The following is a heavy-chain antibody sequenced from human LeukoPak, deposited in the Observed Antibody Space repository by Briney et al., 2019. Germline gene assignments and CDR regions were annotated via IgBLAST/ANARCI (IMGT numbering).Heavy chain of an antibody. V-gene: IGHV3-21*01. Sequence: GGSLRLSCAASGFTFSSYSMNWVRQAPGKGLEWVSSISSSSSYIYYADSVKGRFTISRDNAMNSLYLQMNSLRAEDTAVYYCARTRETYYYDSSGYYYEDYFDYWGQGTLVTVSS. J-gene: IGHJ4*02. CDR1: GFTFSSYS. CDR2: ISSSSSYI. D-gene: IGHD3-22*01. CDR3: ARTRETYYYDSSGYYYEDYFDY.